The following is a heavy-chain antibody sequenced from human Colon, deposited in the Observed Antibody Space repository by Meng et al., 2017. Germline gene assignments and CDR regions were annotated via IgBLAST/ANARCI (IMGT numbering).Heavy chain of an antibody. CDR3: ARDIPGRLFDN. D-gene: IGHD6-6*01. CDR2: ISSSSNFI. CDR1: GFTFSSHR. Sequence: EVQLVESGGGLVKPGGSLRLSCAASGFTFSSHRMNWCRLAPGKGLEWGSTISSSSNFIYYADSLKGRFTISRDNAKNSLYLQIDSLRAEDTAVYYCARDIPGRLFDNWGQGTLVTVSS. V-gene: IGHV3-21*01. J-gene: IGHJ4*02.